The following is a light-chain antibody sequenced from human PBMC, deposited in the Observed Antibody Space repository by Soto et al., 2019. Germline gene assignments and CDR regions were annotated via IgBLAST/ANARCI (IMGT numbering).Light chain of an antibody. CDR3: QQRRNWLT. CDR2: DAS. V-gene: IGKV3-11*01. J-gene: IGKJ4*01. CDR1: QSVSSS. Sequence: EIVLTQSPATLSLSPGERATLSCRASQSVSSSLAWYQQKPGQAPRLLIYDASNRATGIPARFSGSGSGTDFTLTISSLEPEDFAVYYCQQRRNWLTFGGGTEVEIK.